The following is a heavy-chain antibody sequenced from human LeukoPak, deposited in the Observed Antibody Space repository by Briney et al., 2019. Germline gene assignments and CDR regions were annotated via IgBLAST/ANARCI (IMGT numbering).Heavy chain of an antibody. Sequence: GESLKISFKGSGXSFTSHWIGWVRQMPGKDLEWMGIVNPDDSDTIYSPSFQGQVTISADESITTAYLQWSSLKASDTAMYYCARLRWPRGGRSSFDYWGQGALVTVSS. CDR1: GXSFTSHW. CDR2: VNPDDSDT. D-gene: IGHD3-10*01. CDR3: ARLRWPRGGRSSFDY. V-gene: IGHV5-51*01. J-gene: IGHJ4*02.